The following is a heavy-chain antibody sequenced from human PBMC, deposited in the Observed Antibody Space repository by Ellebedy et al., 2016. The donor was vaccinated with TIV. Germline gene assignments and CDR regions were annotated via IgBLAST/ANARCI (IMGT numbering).Heavy chain of an antibody. D-gene: IGHD3-22*01. CDR2: ISWNSGSI. CDR1: GFTFDDYA. Sequence: GGSLRLSXAASGFTFDDYAMHWVRQAPGKGLEWVSGISWNSGSIGYADSVKGRFTISRDNSKNTLYLQMNSLRAEDTAVYYCASTTHSSGYYGFDYWGQGTLVTVSS. CDR3: ASTTHSSGYYGFDY. V-gene: IGHV3-9*01. J-gene: IGHJ4*02.